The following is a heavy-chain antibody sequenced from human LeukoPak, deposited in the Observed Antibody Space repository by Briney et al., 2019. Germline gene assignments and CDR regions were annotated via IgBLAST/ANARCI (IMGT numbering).Heavy chain of an antibody. CDR2: IKSKTDGGTT. CDR3: STSYYYGSGSYA. Sequence: PGGSLRLSCAASGFTFSNAWMSWVRQAPGKGLEWVGRIKSKTDGGTTDYAAPVKGRFTISRDNSKNTLYLQMNSLRAEDTAVYYCSTSYYYGSGSYAWGQGTLVTVSS. D-gene: IGHD3-10*01. CDR1: GFTFSNAW. V-gene: IGHV3-15*01. J-gene: IGHJ5*02.